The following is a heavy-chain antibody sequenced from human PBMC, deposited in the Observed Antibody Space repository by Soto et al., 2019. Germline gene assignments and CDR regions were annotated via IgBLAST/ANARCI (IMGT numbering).Heavy chain of an antibody. CDR1: GGTFSSHV. J-gene: IGHJ4*02. CDR2: IMPIIGTA. V-gene: IGHV1-69*01. CDR3: ARDLEFREGNISHLDY. Sequence: QVQLVQSGAEVKKPGSSVKVSCKASGGTFSSHVFNWVRQAPGQGLEWMGGIMPIIGTANYAQKFQGRVTITADESTSTAYMELSSLRSEDTAVYYWARDLEFREGNISHLDYWGQGTLVTVSS. D-gene: IGHD3-10*01.